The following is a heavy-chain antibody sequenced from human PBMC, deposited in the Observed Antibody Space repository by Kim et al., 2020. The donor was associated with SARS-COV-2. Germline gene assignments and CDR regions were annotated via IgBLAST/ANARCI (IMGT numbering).Heavy chain of an antibody. CDR1: GGSISSYY. CDR2: IYYSGST. Sequence: SETLSLTCTVSGGSISSYYWSWIRQPPGKGLEWIGYIYYSGSTNYNPSLKSRVTISVDTSKNQFSLKLSSVTAADTAVYYCAGGSRWLQSFDYWGQGTLV. V-gene: IGHV4-59*01. J-gene: IGHJ4*02. D-gene: IGHD4-4*01. CDR3: AGGSRWLQSFDY.